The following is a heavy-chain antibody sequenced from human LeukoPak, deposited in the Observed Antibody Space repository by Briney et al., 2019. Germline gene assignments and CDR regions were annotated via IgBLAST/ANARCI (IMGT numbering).Heavy chain of an antibody. CDR2: INPKSRGT. CDR1: GYTFTGYY. D-gene: IGHD6-19*01. J-gene: IGHJ4*02. Sequence: ASVTVSCKASGYTFTGYYMHWVRQAPGQGLEWVGWINPKSRGTNYAQKFQGRVTMTRDTSISTAYMELSRLRSDDTAVYYCARAPAQWLVSYFDYWGQGTLVTVSS. V-gene: IGHV1-2*02. CDR3: ARAPAQWLVSYFDY.